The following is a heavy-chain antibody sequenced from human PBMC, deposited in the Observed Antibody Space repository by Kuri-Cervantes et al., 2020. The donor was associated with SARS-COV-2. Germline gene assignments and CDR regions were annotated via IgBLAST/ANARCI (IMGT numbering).Heavy chain of an antibody. Sequence: GESLKISCAASGFTFSSYAMSWVRQAPGKGLEWVSAISGSGGSTYYVDSVKGRFTISRDNSKNTLYLQMNSLRAEDTAVYYCAKDVGEITIFGVVIIKVDDAFDIWGQGTMVTVSS. V-gene: IGHV3-23*01. CDR2: ISGSGGST. J-gene: IGHJ3*02. CDR3: AKDVGEITIFGVVIIKVDDAFDI. CDR1: GFTFSSYA. D-gene: IGHD3-3*01.